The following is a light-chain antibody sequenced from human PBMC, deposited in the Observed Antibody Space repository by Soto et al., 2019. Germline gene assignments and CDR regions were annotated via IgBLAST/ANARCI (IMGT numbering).Light chain of an antibody. CDR3: SSYTSSSTSYV. V-gene: IGLV2-14*01. Sequence: QSALTQPASVSGSPGQAITLSCTGTSRDVGGYNYVSWYQQHPGKAPKLMIYDVSNRPSGVSNRFSGSKSGNTASLTISGLQAEDEADYYCSSYTSSSTSYVFGTGTKVTVL. J-gene: IGLJ1*01. CDR2: DVS. CDR1: SRDVGGYNY.